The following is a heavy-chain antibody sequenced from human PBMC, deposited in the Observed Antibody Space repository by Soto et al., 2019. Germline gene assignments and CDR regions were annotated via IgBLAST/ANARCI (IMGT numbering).Heavy chain of an antibody. Sequence: ASVKVSCKASGGTFSSYTISWVRQAPGQGLEWMGRIIPILGIANYAQKFQGRVTITGDMSTSTAYMELSSLRSEDTAVYYCAADSAVSSGWTYYFDYWGQGTLVTVSS. CDR1: GGTFSSYT. CDR2: IIPILGIA. CDR3: AADSAVSSGWTYYFDY. V-gene: IGHV1-69*02. D-gene: IGHD6-19*01. J-gene: IGHJ4*02.